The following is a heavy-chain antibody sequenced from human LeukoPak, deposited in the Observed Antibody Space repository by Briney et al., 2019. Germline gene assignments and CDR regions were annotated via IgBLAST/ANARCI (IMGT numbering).Heavy chain of an antibody. Sequence: GGSLRLSCAASGFTVSSSYMSWVRQAPGEGLEWVSVTYSGTSTYYIDSVQGRFTISRDTSKNTLYLQMNSLRAEDTAVYYCARENRYSFYFDYWGQGTLVTVSS. J-gene: IGHJ4*02. CDR3: ARENRYSFYFDY. V-gene: IGHV3-66*02. D-gene: IGHD1-26*01. CDR2: TYSGTST. CDR1: GFTVSSSY.